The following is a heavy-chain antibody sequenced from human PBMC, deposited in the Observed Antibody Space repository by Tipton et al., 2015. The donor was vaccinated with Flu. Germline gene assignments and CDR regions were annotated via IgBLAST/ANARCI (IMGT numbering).Heavy chain of an antibody. V-gene: IGHV4-38-2*02. D-gene: IGHD1-14*01. Sequence: SLRLSCTVSGGSISSYYWSWIRQPPGKGLEWIGSIYHSGSTYYNPSLKSRVTISVDTSKNQFSLKLSSVTAADTAVYYCARDPTTRGSTDEHWGQGTLVTVSS. CDR2: IYHSGST. CDR1: GGSISSYY. CDR3: ARDPTTRGSTDEH. J-gene: IGHJ4*02.